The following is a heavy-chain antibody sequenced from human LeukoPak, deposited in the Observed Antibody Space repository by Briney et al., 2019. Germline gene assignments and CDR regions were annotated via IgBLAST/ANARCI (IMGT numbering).Heavy chain of an antibody. CDR2: ISYDGSNK. CDR1: GFTFSSYA. D-gene: IGHD3-3*01. CDR3: ARDYDFCFDY. J-gene: IGHJ4*02. Sequence: GGSLRLSCAASGFTFSSYAMHWVRQAPGKGLEWVAVISYDGSNKYYADSVKGRFTISRDNSKNTLYLQMNSLRAEDTAVYYCARDYDFCFDYWGQGTLVTVSS. V-gene: IGHV3-30-3*01.